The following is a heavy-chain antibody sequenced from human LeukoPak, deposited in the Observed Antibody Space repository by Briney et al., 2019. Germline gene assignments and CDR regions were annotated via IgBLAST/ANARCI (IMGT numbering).Heavy chain of an antibody. CDR1: GFTFSSYC. J-gene: IGHJ6*02. Sequence: PGGSRRLSCAASGFTFSSYCMNWARQAPGQGREWVASINHNGNVNYYVDSVKGRFTISRDNAKNSLYLQMSNLRAADTAVYFCARGGGLDVWGQGATVTVSS. V-gene: IGHV3-7*03. CDR2: INHNGNVN. D-gene: IGHD3-16*01. CDR3: ARGGGLDV.